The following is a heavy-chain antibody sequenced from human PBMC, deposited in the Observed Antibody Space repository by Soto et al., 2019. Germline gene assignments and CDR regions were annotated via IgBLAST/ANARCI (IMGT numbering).Heavy chain of an antibody. Sequence: SETLSLTCSVSGDSINSRYWSWIRQPPGKGLEWIGYIDYVGSTNYAPSLQSRVTMSVDTSKNQVPLKLRYVTAAGTAVYYCVRQRGNYFDFWGQGTLVTVSS. CDR3: VRQRGNYFDF. D-gene: IGHD3-10*01. V-gene: IGHV4-59*11. CDR2: IDYVGST. CDR1: GDSINSRY. J-gene: IGHJ4*02.